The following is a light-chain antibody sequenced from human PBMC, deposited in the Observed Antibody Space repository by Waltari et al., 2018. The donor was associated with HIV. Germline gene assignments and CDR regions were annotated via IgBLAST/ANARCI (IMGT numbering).Light chain of an antibody. CDR1: THDVGRSNY. V-gene: IGLV2-14*01. Sequence: QSALTQPASVSGPPGQSITISCTGTTHDVGRSNYVSWHQQHPGEAPKLIIHDVSDRPSGISNRFSGSKSGNTASLTISGLQTEDEADYYCSSYTSSSTYVFGTGTRVTVL. CDR3: SSYTSSSTYV. CDR2: DVS. J-gene: IGLJ1*01.